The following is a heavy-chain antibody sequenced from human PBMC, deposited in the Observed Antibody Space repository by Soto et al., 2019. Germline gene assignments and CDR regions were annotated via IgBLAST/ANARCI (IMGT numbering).Heavy chain of an antibody. CDR1: GGSISSYY. D-gene: IGHD1-26*01. Sequence: SETLSLTCTVSGGSISSYYWSWIRQPPGKGLEWIGYIYYSGSTNYNPSLKSRVTISVDTSKNQFSLKLSSVTAADTAVYYCARHVGIVGSTAPSYYYYYGMDVWGQGTTVTVSS. V-gene: IGHV4-59*08. CDR2: IYYSGST. CDR3: ARHVGIVGSTAPSYYYYYGMDV. J-gene: IGHJ6*02.